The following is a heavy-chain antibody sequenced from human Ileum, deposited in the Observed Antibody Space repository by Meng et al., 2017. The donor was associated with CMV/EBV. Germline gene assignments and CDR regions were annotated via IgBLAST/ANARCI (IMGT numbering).Heavy chain of an antibody. J-gene: IGHJ6*02. CDR2: IYPGDSDT. Sequence: KVSCKGSGYSFTSYWIGWVRQMPGKGLEWMGIIYPGDSDTRYSPSFQGQVTISADKSISTAYLQWSSLKASDTAMYYCARQSNDFWSGYYYGMDVWGQGTTVTVSS. V-gene: IGHV5-51*01. D-gene: IGHD3-3*01. CDR3: ARQSNDFWSGYYYGMDV. CDR1: GYSFTSYW.